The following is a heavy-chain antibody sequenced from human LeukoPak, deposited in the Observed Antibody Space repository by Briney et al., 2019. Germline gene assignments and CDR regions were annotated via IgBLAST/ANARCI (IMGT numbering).Heavy chain of an antibody. V-gene: IGHV3-9*01. CDR3: ARWRGYSGYEFEMAFDI. J-gene: IGHJ3*02. D-gene: IGHD5-12*01. CDR2: ISWNSGSI. Sequence: GRSLRLSCAASGFTFDDYAMHWVRQAPGKGLEWVSGISWNSGSIGYVDSVKGRFTISRDNAKNSLYLQMNSLRAEDTAVYYCARWRGYSGYEFEMAFDIWGQGTMVTVSS. CDR1: GFTFDDYA.